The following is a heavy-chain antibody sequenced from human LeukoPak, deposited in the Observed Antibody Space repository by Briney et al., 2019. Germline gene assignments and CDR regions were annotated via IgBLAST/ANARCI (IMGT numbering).Heavy chain of an antibody. J-gene: IGHJ6*03. CDR2: INPNSGGT. Sequence: GASVKVSCKASGYTFTGYYTHWVRQAPGQGLEWMGWINPNSGGTNYAQKLQGRVTMTTDTSTSTAYMELRSLRSDDTAVYYCAGSSSGWYGPNGANYMDVWGKGTTVTVSS. CDR1: GYTFTGYY. D-gene: IGHD6-19*01. CDR3: AGSSSGWYGPNGANYMDV. V-gene: IGHV1-2*02.